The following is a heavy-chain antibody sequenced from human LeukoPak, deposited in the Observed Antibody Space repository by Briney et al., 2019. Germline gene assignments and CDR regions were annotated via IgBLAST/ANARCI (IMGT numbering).Heavy chain of an antibody. D-gene: IGHD3-10*01. CDR1: GFTFNTYG. CDR3: AKEYFYGGGGYMDV. V-gene: IGHV3-30*02. CDR2: IQYDGRNE. Sequence: TGGSLRLSCAASGFTFNTYGMHWVRQAPGKGLEWVAFIQYDGRNEYYGDSVEGRFTISRDNSRKMLYLQMNSLTAEDTAVYYCAKEYFYGGGGYMDVWGKGTTVTVSS. J-gene: IGHJ6*03.